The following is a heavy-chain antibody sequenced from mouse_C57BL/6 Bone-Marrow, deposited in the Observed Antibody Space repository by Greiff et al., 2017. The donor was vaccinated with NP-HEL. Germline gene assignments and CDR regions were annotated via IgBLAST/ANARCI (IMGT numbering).Heavy chain of an antibody. Sequence: QVQLQQSGAELMKPGASVKLSCKATGYTFTGYWIEWVKQRPGHGLEWIGEILPGSGSTNYNEKFKGKATFTAYTSSNTAYMQLSSLTTEDSAIYYCATITTVVAGDYWGQGTTLTVSS. V-gene: IGHV1-9*01. CDR3: ATITTVVAGDY. CDR2: ILPGSGST. CDR1: GYTFTGYW. J-gene: IGHJ2*01. D-gene: IGHD1-1*01.